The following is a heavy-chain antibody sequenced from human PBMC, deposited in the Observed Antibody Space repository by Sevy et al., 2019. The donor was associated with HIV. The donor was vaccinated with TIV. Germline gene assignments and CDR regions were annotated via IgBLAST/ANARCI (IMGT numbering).Heavy chain of an antibody. CDR3: ATRKVNYYDTSFARV. J-gene: IGHJ4*02. Sequence: GGSLRLSCAASGFTFSSYSMDWVRQAPGKGLEWVSSISSSSSYIYYADSVKGRFTISRDNAKNSLYLQMNSLRAEDTAVYYCATRKVNYYDTSFARVWGQGTLVTVSS. CDR1: GFTFSSYS. V-gene: IGHV3-21*01. D-gene: IGHD3-22*01. CDR2: ISSSSSYI.